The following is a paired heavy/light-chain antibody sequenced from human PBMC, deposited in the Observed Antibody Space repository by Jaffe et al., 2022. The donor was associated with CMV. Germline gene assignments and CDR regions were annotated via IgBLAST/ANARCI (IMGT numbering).Light chain of an antibody. J-gene: IGLJ1*01. CDR2: ENN. CDR3: QSLDISLGGSYV. Sequence: QSVLTQPPSVSGAPGQRVTISCTGSTSNIGADFGVHWYQQLPGTAPKLLIFENNKRPSGVPDRFSGSKSGTSASLTITGLQAEDEADYFCQSLDISLGGSYVFGTGTKVIVL. V-gene: IGLV1-40*01. CDR1: TSNIGADFG.
Heavy chain of an antibody. Sequence: QVQLVQSGAEAKKPGASVKISCKVYGDSFTNNAIHWVRQAPGQSPEWMGWINTGNGKTKFSQKFQGRVTITRDRSATTSYMELRSLASEDTAVYFCARVTTAHDAFDVWGQGTMVAVSS. J-gene: IGHJ3*01. CDR2: INTGNGKT. V-gene: IGHV1-3*04. D-gene: IGHD1-26*01. CDR3: ARVTTAHDAFDV. CDR1: GDSFTNNA.